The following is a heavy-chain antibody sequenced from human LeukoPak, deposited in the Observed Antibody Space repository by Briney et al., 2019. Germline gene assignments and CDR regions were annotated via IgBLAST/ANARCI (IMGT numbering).Heavy chain of an antibody. J-gene: IGHJ6*03. CDR2: IIPIFGTA. CDR1: GGTFSSYA. D-gene: IGHD5-12*01. CDR3: ARGYSGYDHYYYYMDV. V-gene: IGHV1-69*13. Sequence: SVKVSCKASGGTFSSYAISWVRQAPGQGLEWMGGIIPIFGTANYAQKFQGRVTITADESTSTAYMELSSLRSEDTAVYYCARGYSGYDHYYYYMDVWGKGTTVTVSS.